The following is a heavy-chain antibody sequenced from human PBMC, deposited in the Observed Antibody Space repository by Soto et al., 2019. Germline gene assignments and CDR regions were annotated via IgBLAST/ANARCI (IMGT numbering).Heavy chain of an antibody. V-gene: IGHV4-59*01. J-gene: IGHJ4*02. CDR1: GGSMRNYY. D-gene: IGHD6-13*01. CDR3: AAGEASSRNLAPYYLDF. Sequence: PSETLSLTCTVSGGSMRNYYLTWIRQPPGKGLEWIGYIHYSGTTSFFPSYNPALRSRVTISEDTSKNQFPLKLLSVTTADTAVYFCAAGEASSRNLAPYYLDFWGQGTLVTVSS. CDR2: IHYSGTT.